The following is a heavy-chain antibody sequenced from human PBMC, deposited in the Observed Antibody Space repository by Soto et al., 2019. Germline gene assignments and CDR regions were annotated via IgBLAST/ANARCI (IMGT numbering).Heavy chain of an antibody. CDR3: ARARSTVTTAVHGMDV. CDR2: IYYSGST. Sequence: QVQLQESGPGLVKPSQTLSLTCTVSGGSISSGGYYWSWIRQHPGKGLEWIGYIYYSGSTYYNPSLKSRVSISADTSKNQFSLKLSSVTAADTAVYYCARARSTVTTAVHGMDVWGQGTTVTVSS. D-gene: IGHD4-4*01. J-gene: IGHJ6*02. CDR1: GGSISSGGYY. V-gene: IGHV4-31*03.